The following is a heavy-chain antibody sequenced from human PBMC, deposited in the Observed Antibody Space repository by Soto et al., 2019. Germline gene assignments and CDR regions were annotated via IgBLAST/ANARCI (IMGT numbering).Heavy chain of an antibody. Sequence: QVQLQESGPGLVKPSETLSLTCTVSGGSISSYYWSWIRQPPGKGLEWIGYIYYSGSTNYNPSLKSRVTMSVDTSKNQFSLKLSSVTAADTAVYYCARGDPVQLGEYDYYYGMDVWGQGTTVTVSS. V-gene: IGHV4-59*01. D-gene: IGHD3-10*01. J-gene: IGHJ6*02. CDR1: GGSISSYY. CDR2: IYYSGST. CDR3: ARGDPVQLGEYDYYYGMDV.